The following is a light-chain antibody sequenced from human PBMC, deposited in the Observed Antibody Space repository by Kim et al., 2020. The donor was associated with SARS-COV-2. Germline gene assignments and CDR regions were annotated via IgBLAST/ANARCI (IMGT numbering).Light chain of an antibody. Sequence: EVVLTQSPGTLSLSPGEKATLSCRASHSFSSDYLAWYQQKPGQAPRLLIYDGSNRATGIPDRFSGSESGTDFTLTISRLEPEDFAVYYCQQYSSSSITFGGGTKVDIK. J-gene: IGKJ4*01. CDR3: QQYSSSSIT. CDR1: HSFSSDY. CDR2: DGS. V-gene: IGKV3-20*01.